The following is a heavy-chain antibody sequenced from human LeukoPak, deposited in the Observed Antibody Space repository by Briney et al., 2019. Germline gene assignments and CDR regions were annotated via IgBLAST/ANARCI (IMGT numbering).Heavy chain of an antibody. CDR2: IYHSGST. J-gene: IGHJ4*02. Sequence: SQTLSLTCAVSGGSISSGGYSWSWIRQPPGKGLEWIGYIYHSGSTYYNPFLKSRVTISVDRSKNQFSLKLSSVTAADTAVYYCAREVATIVYYLDYWGQGTLVTVSS. D-gene: IGHD5-12*01. CDR3: AREVATIVYYLDY. V-gene: IGHV4-30-2*01. CDR1: GGSISSGGYS.